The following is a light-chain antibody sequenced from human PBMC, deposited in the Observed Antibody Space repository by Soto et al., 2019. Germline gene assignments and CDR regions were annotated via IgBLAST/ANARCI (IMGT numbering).Light chain of an antibody. CDR3: SSHTSSSTLGGV. V-gene: IGLV2-14*01. Sequence: QSALTQPASVSGSPGQSITISCTGTSSDVGGYNYVSWYQQHPGKAPKLMIYDVSNRPSGVSNRFSGSKSGNTASLTISGLQAEDEADYYCSSHTSSSTLGGVFGGGTKLTVL. CDR1: SSDVGGYNY. CDR2: DVS. J-gene: IGLJ2*01.